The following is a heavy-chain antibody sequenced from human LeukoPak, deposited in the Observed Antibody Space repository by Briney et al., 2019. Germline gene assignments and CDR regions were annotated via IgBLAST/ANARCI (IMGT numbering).Heavy chain of an antibody. CDR3: ATAVTSNYYMDV. Sequence: PSETLSLTCTVSGGSISSSSYYWGWIRQPPGKGLEWIGSIYYSGSTYYNPSLKSRVTISVDTSKNQFSLKLSSVTAADTAVYYCATAVTSNYYMDVWGKGTTVTVSS. CDR2: IYYSGST. CDR1: GGSISSSSYY. D-gene: IGHD4-23*01. V-gene: IGHV4-39*07. J-gene: IGHJ6*03.